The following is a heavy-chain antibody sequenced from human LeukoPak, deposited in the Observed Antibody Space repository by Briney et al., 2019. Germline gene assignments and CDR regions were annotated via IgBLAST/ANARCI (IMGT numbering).Heavy chain of an antibody. CDR3: ASSGWLPFDY. CDR1: GFTFSSYS. Sequence: GGSLRLSCAASGFTFSSYSMNWVRQAPGKGLEWVSSISSSSSYIYYADSVKGRFTISRDNAKNLLYLQMNSLRAEDTAVYYCASSGWLPFDYWGQGTLVTVSS. CDR2: ISSSSSYI. J-gene: IGHJ4*02. D-gene: IGHD6-19*01. V-gene: IGHV3-21*01.